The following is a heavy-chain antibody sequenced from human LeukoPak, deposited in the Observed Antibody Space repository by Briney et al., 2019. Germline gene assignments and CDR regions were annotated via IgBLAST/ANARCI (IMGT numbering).Heavy chain of an antibody. CDR2: IIPIFGTA. D-gene: IGHD3-22*01. J-gene: IGHJ5*02. CDR1: NCTFTSYA. V-gene: IGHV1-69*13. CDR3: ASLASSGYYGLS. Sequence: SVKVSCKASNCTFTSYAISWVRQPPGQGLEWMGGIIPIFGTANYAQKFQGRVTITADESTSTAYMELSSLRSEDTAVYYCASLASSGYYGLSWGQGTLVTVSS.